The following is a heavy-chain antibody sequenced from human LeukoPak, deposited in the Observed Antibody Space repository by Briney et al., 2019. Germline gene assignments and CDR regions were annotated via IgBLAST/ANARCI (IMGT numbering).Heavy chain of an antibody. CDR3: ARDLSRGHFDY. J-gene: IGHJ4*02. D-gene: IGHD3-10*01. Sequence: QPGGSLRLSCAATGFTFSSYAMHWVRQAPGKGLEYVSAISSNGGSTYYANSVKGRFTISRDNSKNTLYLQMGSLRAEDMAVYYCARDLSRGHFDYWGQGTLVTVSS. CDR1: GFTFSSYA. CDR2: ISSNGGST. V-gene: IGHV3-64*01.